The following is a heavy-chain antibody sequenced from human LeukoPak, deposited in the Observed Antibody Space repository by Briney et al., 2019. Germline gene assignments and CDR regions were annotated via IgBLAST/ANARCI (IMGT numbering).Heavy chain of an antibody. Sequence: SETLSLTCTVSGGSISSSSYYRGWIRQPPGKGLEWIGSIYYSGSTYYNPSLKSRVTISVDTSKNQFSLKLSSVTAADTAVYYCARADRDYFDYWGQGTLVTVSS. CDR2: IYYSGST. V-gene: IGHV4-39*01. CDR3: ARADRDYFDY. D-gene: IGHD3-22*01. J-gene: IGHJ4*02. CDR1: GGSISSSSYY.